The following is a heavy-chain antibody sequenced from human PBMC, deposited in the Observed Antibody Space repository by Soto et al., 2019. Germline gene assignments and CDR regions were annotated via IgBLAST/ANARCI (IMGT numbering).Heavy chain of an antibody. J-gene: IGHJ3*02. V-gene: IGHV4-39*01. CDR2: IYYSGTT. Sequence: SETLSLTCTVSGGSISSSSYYWGWIRQPPGKGLEWIGSIYYSGTTYYNPSLKSRVTISEDTSKNQFSLKLSSVTAADTAVYYCARRFSIWGYDDAFDIWGQGTMVTVSS. D-gene: IGHD3-3*02. CDR1: GGSISSSSYY. CDR3: ARRFSIWGYDDAFDI.